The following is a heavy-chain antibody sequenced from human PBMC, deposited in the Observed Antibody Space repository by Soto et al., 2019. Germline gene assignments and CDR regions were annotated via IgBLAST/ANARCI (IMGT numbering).Heavy chain of an antibody. CDR3: ARRVGATPAFDI. D-gene: IGHD1-26*01. J-gene: IGHJ3*02. V-gene: IGHV3-7*03. Sequence: GGSLRLSCAASGFTFSSYWIRWVRQAPGKGLEWVANIKQDGSEKYYVDSVKGRFTISRDNAKNSLYLQMNSLRAEDTAVYYCARRVGATPAFDIWGQGTMVTVSS. CDR2: IKQDGSEK. CDR1: GFTFSSYW.